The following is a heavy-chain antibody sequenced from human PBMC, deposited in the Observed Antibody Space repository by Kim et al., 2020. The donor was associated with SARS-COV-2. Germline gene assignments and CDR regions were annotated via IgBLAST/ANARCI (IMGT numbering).Heavy chain of an antibody. CDR1: GFTFSNAW. CDR3: TTGIAGQRVDY. D-gene: IGHD1-1*01. J-gene: IGHJ4*02. V-gene: IGHV3-15*01. CDR2: IKSKTDGGTT. Sequence: GGSLRLSCAASGFTFSNAWMSWVRQAPGKGLEWVARIKSKTDGGTTDYAAPAKGRFTISRDDSKNTLYLQMNSLKTEDTAMYYCTTGIAGQRVDYWGQGTLVTVSS.